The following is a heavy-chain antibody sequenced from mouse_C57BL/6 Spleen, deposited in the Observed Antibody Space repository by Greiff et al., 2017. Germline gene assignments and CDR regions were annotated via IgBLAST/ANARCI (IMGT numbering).Heavy chain of an antibody. Sequence: VQLQQSGPELVKPGASVKISCKASGYTFTDYYMNWVKQSHGKSLEWIGDINPNNGGTSYNQKFKGKATLTVDKSSSTAYMELRSLTSEDSAVYYCARKAIYDGYYGGFAYWGQGTLVTVSA. V-gene: IGHV1-26*01. J-gene: IGHJ3*01. CDR3: ARKAIYDGYYGGFAY. CDR2: INPNNGGT. D-gene: IGHD2-3*01. CDR1: GYTFTDYY.